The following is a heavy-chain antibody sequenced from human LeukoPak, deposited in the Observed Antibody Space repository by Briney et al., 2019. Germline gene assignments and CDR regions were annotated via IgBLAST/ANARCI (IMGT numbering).Heavy chain of an antibody. V-gene: IGHV3-11*04. Sequence: GGSLRLSCAASGFTFSDYYMSWIRQAPGKGLEWVSYISSSGSTIYYADSVKGRFTISRDNAKNSLYLQMNSLRAEDTAVYYCARDPSYYYDSTDAFDIWGQGTMVTVSS. CDR3: ARDPSYYYDSTDAFDI. CDR1: GFTFSDYY. J-gene: IGHJ3*02. D-gene: IGHD3-22*01. CDR2: ISSSGSTI.